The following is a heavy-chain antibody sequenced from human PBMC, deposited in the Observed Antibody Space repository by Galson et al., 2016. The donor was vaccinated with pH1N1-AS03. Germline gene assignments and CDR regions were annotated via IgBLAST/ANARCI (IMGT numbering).Heavy chain of an antibody. Sequence: SAKVSCKASGGTFSTNGFTWVRQAPGQGLEWMGRIIPMLGRGNYAQKFQGRVTIIADISTSTTYMELSNLTSEDTAIYYCARERDSSSSSIFVYWGQGTQVTVSS. CDR2: IIPMLGRG. CDR1: GGTFSTNG. D-gene: IGHD6-6*01. J-gene: IGHJ4*02. V-gene: IGHV1-69*04. CDR3: ARERDSSSSSIFVY.